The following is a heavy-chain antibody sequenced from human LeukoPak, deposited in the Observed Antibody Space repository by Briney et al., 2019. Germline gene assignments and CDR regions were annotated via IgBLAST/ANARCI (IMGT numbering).Heavy chain of an antibody. CDR1: GGSISSGGYS. D-gene: IGHD3-10*01. V-gene: IGHV4-30-2*01. CDR2: INHSGST. CDR3: ARVASWYYYGSGKYYFDY. Sequence: KPSQTLSLTCAVSGGSISSGGYSWSWIRQPPGKGLEWIGEINHSGSTNYNPSLKSRVTISVDTSKNQFSLKLSSVTAADTAVYYCARVASWYYYGSGKYYFDYWGQGTLVTVSS. J-gene: IGHJ4*02.